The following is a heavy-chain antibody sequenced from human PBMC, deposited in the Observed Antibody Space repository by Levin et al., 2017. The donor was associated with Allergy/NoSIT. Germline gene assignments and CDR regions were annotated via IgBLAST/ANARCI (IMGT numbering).Heavy chain of an antibody. D-gene: IGHD2-21*02. V-gene: IGHV4-30-4*01. CDR3: ARRLQAYCGGDCLSYYYYYMDV. CDR2: IYYSGST. CDR1: GGSISSGDYY. J-gene: IGHJ6*03. Sequence: SQTLSLTCTVSGGSISSGDYYWSWIRQPPGKGLEWIGYIYYSGSTYYNPSLKSRVTISVDTSKNQFSLKLSSVTAADTAVYYCARRLQAYCGGDCLSYYYYYMDVWGKGTTVTVSS.